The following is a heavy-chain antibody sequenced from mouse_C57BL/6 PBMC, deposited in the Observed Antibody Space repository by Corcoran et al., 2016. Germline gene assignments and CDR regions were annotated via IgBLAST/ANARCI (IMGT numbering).Heavy chain of an antibody. D-gene: IGHD2-1*01. V-gene: IGHV1-26*01. CDR3: ARRSTMGY. CDR1: GYTFTDYY. CDR2: INPNNGGT. J-gene: IGHJ2*01. Sequence: EVQLQQSGPELVKPGASVKISCKASGYTFTDYYMNWVKQSHGKSLEWIGDINPNNGGTSYNQKFKGKATLTVDKSSSTAYMELRSLTSEDSAVYYCARRSTMGYWGQGTTLTVSS.